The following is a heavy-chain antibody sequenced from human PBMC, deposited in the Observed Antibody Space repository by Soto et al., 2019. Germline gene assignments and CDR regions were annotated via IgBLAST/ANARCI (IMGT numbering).Heavy chain of an antibody. V-gene: IGHV4-59*01. J-gene: IGHJ6*02. CDR2: IYYSGST. Sequence: SETLSLTCTVSGGSISTYYWSWIRQPPGKGLEWIGYIYYSGSTSYNPSLKSRVTISVDTSKNQFSLKLRSVTAADTAVYYCASDRSSGWGQGYGMDVWGQGTTVTVSS. CDR1: GGSISTYY. D-gene: IGHD6-19*01. CDR3: ASDRSSGWGQGYGMDV.